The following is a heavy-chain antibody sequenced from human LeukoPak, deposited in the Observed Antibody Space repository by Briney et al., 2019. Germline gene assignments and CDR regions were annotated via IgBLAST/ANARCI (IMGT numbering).Heavy chain of an antibody. Sequence: GGSLRLSCAASGFTFSSYGMQWVRQAPGKGLDWVAVISYDGSNKYYADSVKGRFTISRDNARNTLYLQMNSLRAEDTAVYYCARDGFLGPVTAYLDYWGQGTPVTVSS. D-gene: IGHD2-21*02. CDR2: ISYDGSNK. CDR1: GFTFSSYG. V-gene: IGHV3-30*03. J-gene: IGHJ4*02. CDR3: ARDGFLGPVTAYLDY.